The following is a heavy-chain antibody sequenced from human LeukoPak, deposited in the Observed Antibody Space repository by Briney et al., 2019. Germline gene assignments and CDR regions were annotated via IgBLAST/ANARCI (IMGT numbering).Heavy chain of an antibody. Sequence: PGGSLRLSCAASGFTFSGHWMSWVRQAPGTGLEWVANINQGGCDKYYVDSVKGRFTISRDNANNLLYLQMNSLRGEDTAVYYCTRDRSRAEDDWGQGTLVTVSS. CDR3: TRDRSRAEDD. CDR2: INQGGCDK. J-gene: IGHJ4*02. V-gene: IGHV3-7*01. D-gene: IGHD1-14*01. CDR1: GFTFSGHW.